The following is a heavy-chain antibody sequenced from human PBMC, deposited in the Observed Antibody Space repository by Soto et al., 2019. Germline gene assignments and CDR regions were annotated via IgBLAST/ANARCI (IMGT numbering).Heavy chain of an antibody. CDR2: VSFTGDRT. V-gene: IGHV3-23*01. CDR3: ARGGGYCTPTSCAIDS. CDR1: RFTFSSNE. J-gene: IGHJ4*02. D-gene: IGHD2-8*01. Sequence: EVQLLGSGGALVQPGGSLSPSCVASRFTFSSNEMSWARKAAGMGLGWVSRVSFTGDRTNYAGSVKGRFTVSRDNFKNTLYLEMDSLRPEDTAIYYCARGGGYCTPTSCAIDSWGRGTPVTVSS.